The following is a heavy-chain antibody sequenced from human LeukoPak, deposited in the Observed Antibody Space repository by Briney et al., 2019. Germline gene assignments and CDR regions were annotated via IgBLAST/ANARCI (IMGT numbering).Heavy chain of an antibody. CDR1: TFTFSSYW. CDR3: ARERFGEFRISYYFDY. J-gene: IGHJ4*02. D-gene: IGHD3-10*01. Sequence: GGSLRLSCAASTFTFSSYWMSWVRQAPGKGLEWVANIKQDGSEKYYVDSVKGRFTISRDNAKNSLYLQMNSLRAEDTAVYYCARERFGEFRISYYFDYWGQGTLVTVSS. V-gene: IGHV3-7*01. CDR2: IKQDGSEK.